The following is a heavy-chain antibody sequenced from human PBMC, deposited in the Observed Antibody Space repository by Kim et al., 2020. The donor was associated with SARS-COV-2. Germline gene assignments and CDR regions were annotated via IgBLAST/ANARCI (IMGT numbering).Heavy chain of an antibody. V-gene: IGHV4-59*01. CDR1: GGSISSYY. CDR2: IYYSGST. CDR3: ARGGGGPGYYGSGSYYNGDFDY. D-gene: IGHD3-10*01. J-gene: IGHJ4*02. Sequence: SETLSLTCTVSGGSISSYYWSWIRQPPGKGLEWIGYIYYSGSTNYNPSLKSRVTISVDTSKNQFSLKLSSVTAADTAVYYCARGGGGPGYYGSGSYYNGDFDYWGQGTLVTVSS.